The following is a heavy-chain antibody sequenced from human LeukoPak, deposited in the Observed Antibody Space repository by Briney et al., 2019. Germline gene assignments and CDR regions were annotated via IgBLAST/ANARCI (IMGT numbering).Heavy chain of an antibody. CDR1: VGSISTYY. D-gene: IGHD6-13*01. J-gene: IGHJ3*02. V-gene: IGHV4-59*08. CDR2: IYHSGDT. Sequence: SETLSLTCTVSVGSISTYYWSWIRQPPGKALEWIGYIYHSGDTKYNPSLKSRLTTSVDTSKNQFSLKLSSVTAADTAVYYCARHSLGYPDAFDIWGQGTMVTVSS. CDR3: ARHSLGYPDAFDI.